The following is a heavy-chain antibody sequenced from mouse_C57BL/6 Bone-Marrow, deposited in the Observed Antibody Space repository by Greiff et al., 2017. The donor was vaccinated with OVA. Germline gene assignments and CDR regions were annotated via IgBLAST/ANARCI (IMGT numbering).Heavy chain of an antibody. CDR1: GYTFTSYW. Sequence: QVQLQQPGAELVKPGASVKLSCKASGYTFTSYWMHWVTQRPGHGLEWIGMIHPNSGSTNYNEKFKSKATLTVDKSTSTAYLQLSSLTSGDSAVYYCADGGYWGQGTTLTVSS. D-gene: IGHD2-3*01. J-gene: IGHJ2*01. CDR2: IHPNSGST. CDR3: ADGGY. V-gene: IGHV1-64*01.